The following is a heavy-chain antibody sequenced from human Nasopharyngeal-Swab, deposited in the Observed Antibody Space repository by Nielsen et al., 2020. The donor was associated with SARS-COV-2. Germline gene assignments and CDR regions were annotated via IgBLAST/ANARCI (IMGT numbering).Heavy chain of an antibody. CDR3: ASGGVNANTIFGVVIPPLCYYYGMDV. CDR2: IYYSGST. J-gene: IGHJ6*02. D-gene: IGHD3-3*01. V-gene: IGHV4-39*07. Sequence: PGKGLEWIGSIYYSGSTYYNPSLKSRVTISVDTSKNQFSLKLSSVTAADTAVYYCASGGVNANTIFGVVIPPLCYYYGMDVWGQGTTVTVSS.